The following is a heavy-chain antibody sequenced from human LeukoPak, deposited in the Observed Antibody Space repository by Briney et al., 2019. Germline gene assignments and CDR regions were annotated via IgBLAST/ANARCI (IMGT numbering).Heavy chain of an antibody. CDR3: ARGPVAVTGDAFDI. D-gene: IGHD6-19*01. J-gene: IGHJ3*02. CDR1: GFTFSSYA. CDR2: ITGSGGGT. Sequence: GGSLRLSCAASGFTFSSYAMSWVRQSPGKGLEWVSAITGSGGGTYYADSVKGRFTISRDNSKHTLYLQMNSLRAEDTAVYYCARGPVAVTGDAFDIWGQGTMVTVSS. V-gene: IGHV3-23*01.